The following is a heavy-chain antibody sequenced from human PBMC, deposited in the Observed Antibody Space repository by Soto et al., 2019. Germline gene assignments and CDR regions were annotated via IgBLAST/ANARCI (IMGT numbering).Heavy chain of an antibody. CDR2: IRSKAYGETT. Sequence: PGGSLRLSCTGSGFTFGDYAMSWSRQAPGKGLEWVGVIRSKAYGETTDYAASVKGRFTILRDDSKSIAYLQMNSLQSEGTGVYYCTIYTYTSSYSYYGMDVWGQGTTVTVSS. D-gene: IGHD2-2*01. J-gene: IGHJ6*02. V-gene: IGHV3-49*03. CDR1: GFTFGDYA. CDR3: TIYTYTSSYSYYGMDV.